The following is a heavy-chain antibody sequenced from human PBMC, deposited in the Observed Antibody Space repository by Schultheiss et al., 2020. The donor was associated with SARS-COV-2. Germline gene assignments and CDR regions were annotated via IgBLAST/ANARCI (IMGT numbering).Heavy chain of an antibody. CDR3: AKDLDYDFWSAYYKFDY. D-gene: IGHD3-3*01. CDR2: ISGSGGST. V-gene: IGHV3-23*01. J-gene: IGHJ4*02. Sequence: GGSLRLSCAASGFTFSSYAMSWVRQAPGKGLEWVSAISGSGGSTYYGDSVKGRFTISRDNSKNTLYLQMNSLRAEDTAVYYCAKDLDYDFWSAYYKFDYWGQGTLVTVSS. CDR1: GFTFSSYA.